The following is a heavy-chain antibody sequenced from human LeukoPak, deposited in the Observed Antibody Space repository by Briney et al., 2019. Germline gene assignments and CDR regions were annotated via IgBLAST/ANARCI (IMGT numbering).Heavy chain of an antibody. V-gene: IGHV4-61*02. D-gene: IGHD4-17*01. CDR3: ARSPLYGDYEDV. Sequence: SETLSLTCTVSGGSISSGSYYWSWIRQPAGKGLEWIGRIYTSGSTNYNPSLKSRVTISVDTSKNQFSLKLSSVTAADTAVYYCARSPLYGDYEDVWGKGTTVTISS. J-gene: IGHJ6*04. CDR1: GGSISSGSYY. CDR2: IYTSGST.